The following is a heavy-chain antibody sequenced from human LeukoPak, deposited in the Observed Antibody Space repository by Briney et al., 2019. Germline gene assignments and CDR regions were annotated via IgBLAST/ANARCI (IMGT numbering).Heavy chain of an antibody. CDR3: ARGLRIAAAGRYYFDY. CDR1: GNTFTSYD. V-gene: IGHV1-8*01. Sequence: ASVKVSCKASGNTFTSYDINWVRQATGQGLEWMGWMNPNSGNTGYARKFQGRVTMTRNTSISTAYMELSSLRSEDTAVYYCARGLRIAAAGRYYFDYWGQGTLVTVSS. D-gene: IGHD6-13*01. J-gene: IGHJ4*02. CDR2: MNPNSGNT.